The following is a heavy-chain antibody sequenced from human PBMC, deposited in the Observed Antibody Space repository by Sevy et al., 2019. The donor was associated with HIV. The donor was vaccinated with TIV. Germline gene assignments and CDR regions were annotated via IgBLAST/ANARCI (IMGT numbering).Heavy chain of an antibody. CDR3: ARVAAAGRLIYYYMDV. D-gene: IGHD6-13*01. V-gene: IGHV3-48*02. J-gene: IGHJ6*03. Sequence: GGSLRLSCAASGFTFSSYSMNWVRQAPGKGLEWVSYISSSSSTIYYADSVKDRFTISRDNAKNPLYLQMNSLRDEDTAVYYCARVAAAGRLIYYYMDVWGKGTTVTVSS. CDR1: GFTFSSYS. CDR2: ISSSSSTI.